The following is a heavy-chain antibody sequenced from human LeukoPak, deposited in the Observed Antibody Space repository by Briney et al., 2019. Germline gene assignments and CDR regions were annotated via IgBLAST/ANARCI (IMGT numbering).Heavy chain of an antibody. J-gene: IGHJ4*02. CDR2: ISSNGGST. CDR3: VKGDIVVVVAAGFDY. D-gene: IGHD2-15*01. V-gene: IGHV3-64D*06. CDR1: GFTFSSYA. Sequence: GGSLRLSCSASGFTFSSYAMHWVRQAPGKGLEYVSAISSNGGSTYYADYVKGRFTISRDNSKNTLYLQMSSLRAEDTAVYYCVKGDIVVVVAAGFDYWGQGTLVTVSS.